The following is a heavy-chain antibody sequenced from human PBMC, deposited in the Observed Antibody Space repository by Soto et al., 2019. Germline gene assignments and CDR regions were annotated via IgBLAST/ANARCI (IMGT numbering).Heavy chain of an antibody. CDR1: GGTFSSYT. D-gene: IGHD5-18*01. Sequence: SVKVSCKASGGTFSSYTIIWVRQAPGQGLEWMGGIIPIFGTANYAQKFQGRVTITADESTSTAYMELSSLRSEDTAVYYCASAIKRAGSGYSYGYGDFDYWGQGTLVTVSS. V-gene: IGHV1-69*13. J-gene: IGHJ4*02. CDR3: ASAIKRAGSGYSYGYGDFDY. CDR2: IIPIFGTA.